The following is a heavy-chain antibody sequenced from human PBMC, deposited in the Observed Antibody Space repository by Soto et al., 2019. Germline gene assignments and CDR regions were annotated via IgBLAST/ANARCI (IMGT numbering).Heavy chain of an antibody. CDR2: INAGNGNT. V-gene: IGHV1-3*01. Sequence: ASVKVSCKASGYTLTSYAMHWVRQAPGQRLEWMGWINAGNGNTKYSQKFQGRVTITRDTSASTAYMELSSLRSEDTAVYYCARDLAAAGNNDAFDIWGQGTMVTVSS. CDR1: GYTLTSYA. D-gene: IGHD6-13*01. J-gene: IGHJ3*02. CDR3: ARDLAAAGNNDAFDI.